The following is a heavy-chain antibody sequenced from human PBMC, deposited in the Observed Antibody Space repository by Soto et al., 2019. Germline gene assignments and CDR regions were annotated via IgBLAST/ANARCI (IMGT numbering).Heavy chain of an antibody. V-gene: IGHV3-15*07. CDR3: TTVFYDSSGNPDY. CDR2: IKRKTDGGTT. Sequence: GGSLRLSCAASGFTFSNAWMNWFRQGPGKGLEWVGRIKRKTDGGTTDYAAPVKGRFTISRDDSKNTLYLQMNSLKTEDTAVYYCTTVFYDSSGNPDYWGQGTLVTVSS. D-gene: IGHD3-22*01. J-gene: IGHJ4*01. CDR1: GFTFSNAW.